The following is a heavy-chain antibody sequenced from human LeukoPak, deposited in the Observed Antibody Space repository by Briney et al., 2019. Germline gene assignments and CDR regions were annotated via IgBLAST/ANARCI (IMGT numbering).Heavy chain of an antibody. Sequence: SETLSLTCTVSGGSISSGNYYWSWIRQPPGKGLEWIGEINHSGSTNYNPSLKSRVTISVDTSKNQFSLKLSSVTAADTAVYYCARSNCGGDCYSLGAADYWGQGTLVTVSS. CDR2: INHSGST. D-gene: IGHD2-21*02. V-gene: IGHV4-39*07. J-gene: IGHJ4*02. CDR3: ARSNCGGDCYSLGAADY. CDR1: GGSISSGNYY.